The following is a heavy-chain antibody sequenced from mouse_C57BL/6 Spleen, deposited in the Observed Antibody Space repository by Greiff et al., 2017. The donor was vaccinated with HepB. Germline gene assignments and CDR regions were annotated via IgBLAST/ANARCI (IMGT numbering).Heavy chain of an antibody. D-gene: IGHD1-1*01. V-gene: IGHV1-22*01. J-gene: IGHJ2*01. CDR2: INPNNGGT. CDR1: GYTFTDYN. Sequence: EVQLQESGPELVKPGASVKMSCKASGYTFTDYNMHWVKQSHGKSLEWIGYINPNNGGTSYNQKFKGKATLTVNKSSSTAYMELRSLTSEDSAVYYCARAPTTTVVPYFDYWGQGTTLTVSS. CDR3: ARAPTTTVVPYFDY.